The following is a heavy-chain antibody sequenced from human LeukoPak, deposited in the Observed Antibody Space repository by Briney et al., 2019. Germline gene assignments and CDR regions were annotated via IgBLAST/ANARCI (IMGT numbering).Heavy chain of an antibody. V-gene: IGHV1-2*02. J-gene: IGHJ4*02. D-gene: IGHD6-13*01. Sequence: ASVKVSCKASGYTFTGYYMHWVRQAPGQGLEWMGWINPNSGGTNYAQKFQGRVTMTRDTSISTAYMELSRLRSDDTAVYYCARMTGPSSRNWPYFDCWGQGTLVTVSS. CDR1: GYTFTGYY. CDR2: INPNSGGT. CDR3: ARMTGPSSRNWPYFDC.